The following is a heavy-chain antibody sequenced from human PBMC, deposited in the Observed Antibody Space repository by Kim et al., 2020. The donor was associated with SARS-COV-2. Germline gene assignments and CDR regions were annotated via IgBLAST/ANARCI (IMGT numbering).Heavy chain of an antibody. Sequence: GGSLRLSCAASGFTFSNCWMSWIRQAPGKGLEWVAHINADGSAQFYVDSVRGRFTISRDNAKNSLYLQMNSPRVEDTALYYCAAWEGLSHWGQGTLVTVSS. CDR1: GFTFSNCW. V-gene: IGHV3-7*01. CDR2: INADGSAQ. J-gene: IGHJ1*01. D-gene: IGHD1-26*01. CDR3: AAWEGLSH.